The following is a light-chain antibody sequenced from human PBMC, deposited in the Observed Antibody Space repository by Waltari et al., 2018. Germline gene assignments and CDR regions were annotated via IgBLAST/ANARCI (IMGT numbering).Light chain of an antibody. Sequence: DVVMTQSPLSLPVIFGQPASISCRSSQSLVHSDGTTYLNWFQQRPGQSPRRLIYKVSNRDSVVPDRFSASGSGTEFTLKISRVEAEDVGVYYCMQGTHWPRTLGQGTKLEI. V-gene: IGKV2-30*02. CDR3: MQGTHWPRT. J-gene: IGKJ2*01. CDR2: KVS. CDR1: QSLVHSDGTTY.